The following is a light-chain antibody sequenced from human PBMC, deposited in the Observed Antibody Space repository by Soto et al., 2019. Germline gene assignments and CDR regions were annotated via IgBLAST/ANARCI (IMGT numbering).Light chain of an antibody. CDR3: QQYFATPRT. V-gene: IGKV4-1*01. Sequence: DIVMTQSPDSLAVSLGERATINCKASQSVFYTSVNKDYLAWYQHKEGQPPKLLIYWASTRESGVPDRFSGSGPGTDFTLTIRNLQAEDVAVYFCQQYFATPRTFGQGTKVQLK. CDR2: WAS. J-gene: IGKJ1*01. CDR1: QSVFYTSVNKDY.